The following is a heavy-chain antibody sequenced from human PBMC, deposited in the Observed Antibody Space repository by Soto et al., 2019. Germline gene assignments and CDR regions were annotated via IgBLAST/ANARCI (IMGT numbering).Heavy chain of an antibody. J-gene: IGHJ4*02. V-gene: IGHV1-18*01. D-gene: IGHD2-21*02. Sequence: ASVKVSCKASGYTFTSYGISWLRQAPGQGLEWMGWISAYNGNTNYAQKLQGRVTMTTDTSTSTAYMELRSLRSDDTAVYYCARDCGGDCTLQNFDYWGQGTLVTVSS. CDR3: ARDCGGDCTLQNFDY. CDR2: ISAYNGNT. CDR1: GYTFTSYG.